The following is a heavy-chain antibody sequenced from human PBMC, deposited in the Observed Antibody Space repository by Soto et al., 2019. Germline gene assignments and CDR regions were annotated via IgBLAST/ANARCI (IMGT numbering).Heavy chain of an antibody. Sequence: LRLSSGSSGCSFSSDSMNWVRQAPGKGLEWVSSISSSSSYIYYADSVKGRFTISRDNAKNSLYLQMNSLRAEDTAVCYCARERDFYDYGMDVWGQGTTLTVSS. CDR1: GCSFSSDS. J-gene: IGHJ6*02. CDR3: ARERDFYDYGMDV. V-gene: IGHV3-21*01. CDR2: ISSSSSYI.